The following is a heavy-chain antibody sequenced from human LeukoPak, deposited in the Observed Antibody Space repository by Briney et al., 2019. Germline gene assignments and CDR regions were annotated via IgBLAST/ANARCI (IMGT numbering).Heavy chain of an antibody. CDR3: AKDRRSGVVVITMAFDY. J-gene: IGHJ4*02. V-gene: IGHV3-30*18. Sequence: PGGSLRLSCAASGFTFSSYGMHWVRQAPGKGLEWVAVISYDGSNKYYADSVKGRFTISRDNSKNTLYLQMNSLRAEDTAVYYCAKDRRSGVVVITMAFDYWGQGTLVTVSS. CDR1: GFTFSSYG. D-gene: IGHD3-22*01. CDR2: ISYDGSNK.